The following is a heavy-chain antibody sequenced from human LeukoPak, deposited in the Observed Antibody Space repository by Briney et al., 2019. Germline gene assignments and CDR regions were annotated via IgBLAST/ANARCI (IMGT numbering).Heavy chain of an antibody. J-gene: IGHJ1*01. CDR2: IYTSGTT. V-gene: IGHV4-61*02. Sequence: KPSETLSLTCTVSGGSISSGSYYWSWIRQPAGEGLEWIGRIYTSGTTNYNPSLKSRVTISLDTSKNQFSLKLSSVTAADTAVYYCASKRNYDEYFQHWGQGTLVTVSS. D-gene: IGHD1-7*01. CDR1: GGSISSGSYY. CDR3: ASKRNYDEYFQH.